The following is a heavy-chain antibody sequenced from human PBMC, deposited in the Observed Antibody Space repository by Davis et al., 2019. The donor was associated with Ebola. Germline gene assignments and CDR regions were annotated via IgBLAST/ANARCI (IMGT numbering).Heavy chain of an antibody. CDR2: IRSSGSPT. CDR1: GFTFSSYS. J-gene: IGHJ4*02. D-gene: IGHD2-15*01. CDR3: ARDAPESPIAASFDY. Sequence: GESLKISCAASGFTFSSYSMNWVRRVPGEGLVWVAYIRSSGSPTFYADSVRGRFSTSRDNAKNSVYLQMNDVRDDDTGVYYCARDAPESPIAASFDYWGRGTLVIVSS. V-gene: IGHV3-48*02.